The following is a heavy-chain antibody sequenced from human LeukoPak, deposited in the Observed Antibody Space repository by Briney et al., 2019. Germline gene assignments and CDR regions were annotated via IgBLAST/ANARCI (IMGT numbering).Heavy chain of an antibody. CDR1: GGSISSYY. CDR3: ARQVAVAGTGWFDP. J-gene: IGHJ5*02. CDR2: IYYSGST. V-gene: IGHV4-59*08. D-gene: IGHD6-19*01. Sequence: SETLSLTCTVSGGSISSYYWSWIRQPPGKGLEWIGYIYYSGSTNYNPSLKSRVTISVDTSKNQFSLKLSSVTAADTAVYYCARQVAVAGTGWFDPWGQGTLVTVSS.